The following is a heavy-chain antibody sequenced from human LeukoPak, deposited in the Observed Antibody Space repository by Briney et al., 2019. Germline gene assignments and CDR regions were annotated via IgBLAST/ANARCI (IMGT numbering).Heavy chain of an antibody. D-gene: IGHD3-10*01. J-gene: IGHJ3*02. Sequence: PSETLSLTCTVSGGSVSSDYWSWIRQPPGKGLEWIGEIYHSGSTNYNPSLKSRVTISVDKSKNQFSLKPSSVTAADTAVYYCARAQPTMVRGDGAFDIWGQGTMVTVSS. V-gene: IGHV4-4*02. CDR2: IYHSGST. CDR3: ARAQPTMVRGDGAFDI. CDR1: GGSVSSDY.